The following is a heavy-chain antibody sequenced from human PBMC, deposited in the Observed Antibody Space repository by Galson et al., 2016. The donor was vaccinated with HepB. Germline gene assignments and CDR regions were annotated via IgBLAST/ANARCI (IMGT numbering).Heavy chain of an antibody. V-gene: IGHV3-7*01. CDR2: IKQGGSEK. CDR1: GFTFSMYW. CDR3: ARDRRGSGWYIDY. J-gene: IGHJ4*02. D-gene: IGHD6-19*01. Sequence: SLRLSCAASGFTFSMYWMSWVRQAPGKGLEWVANIKQGGSEKYYVESVRGRFTISRDNAKNSLFLQMNGLRAEDTAVYYCARDRRGSGWYIDYWGQGTLVTVSS.